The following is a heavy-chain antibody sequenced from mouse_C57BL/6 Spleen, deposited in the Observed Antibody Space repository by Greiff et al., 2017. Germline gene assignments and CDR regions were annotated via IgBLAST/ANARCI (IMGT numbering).Heavy chain of an antibody. V-gene: IGHV1-50*01. CDR1: GYTFTSYW. CDR2: IDPSDSST. Sequence: VQLQQPGAELVKPGASVKLSCKASGYTFTSYWMQWVKQRPGQGLEWIGEIDPSDSSTNYNQKFKGKATLTVDTSSSTAYMQLSSLTSEDSAVYYCAGWERGWYFEVWGTGTTVTVSS. CDR3: AGWERGWYFEV. J-gene: IGHJ1*03. D-gene: IGHD4-1*01.